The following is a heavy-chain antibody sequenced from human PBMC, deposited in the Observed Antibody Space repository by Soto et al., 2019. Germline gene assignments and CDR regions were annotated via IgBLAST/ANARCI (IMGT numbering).Heavy chain of an antibody. J-gene: IGHJ5*02. CDR2: IYHSGST. CDR3: ARVGPYCGGDCYSPPP. CDR1: GDSISGSYYY. Sequence: PSETLSLTCAVSGDSISGSYYYWGWIRQPPGKGLEWIGTIYHSGSTYYNPSLKSRVTISVDASENHFSLKLSSVTAADTAVYYCARVGPYCGGDCYSPPPWGQGTLVTVSS. D-gene: IGHD2-21*02. V-gene: IGHV4-38-2*01.